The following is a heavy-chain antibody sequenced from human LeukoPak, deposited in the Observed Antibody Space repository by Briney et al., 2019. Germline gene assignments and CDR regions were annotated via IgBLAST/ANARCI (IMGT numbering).Heavy chain of an antibody. D-gene: IGHD6-13*01. Sequence: GGSLKISCKGSGSRFTSYWIGWVRQMPGKGLEWMGIIYPGDSDNRYSPSFQGQVTISADKSISTPYLQWSSLKASDTAMYYCARLRGLESYSSHLTYFDYWGQGTLVTVSS. CDR3: ARLRGLESYSSHLTYFDY. CDR2: IYPGDSDN. CDR1: GSRFTSYW. J-gene: IGHJ4*02. V-gene: IGHV5-51*01.